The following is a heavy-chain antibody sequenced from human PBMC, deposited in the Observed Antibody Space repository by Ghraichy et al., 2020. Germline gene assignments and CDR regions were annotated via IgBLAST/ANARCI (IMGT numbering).Heavy chain of an antibody. CDR2: ISGSGGST. D-gene: IGHD3-3*01. Sequence: GGSLRLSCAASGFTFSSYAMSWVRQAPGKGLEWVSAISGSGGSTYYADSVKGRFTISRDNFKNTLYLQMNSLRAEDTAVYYCAKDHLDDFWSGYWPLDYWGQGTLVTVSS. CDR1: GFTFSSYA. V-gene: IGHV3-23*01. J-gene: IGHJ4*02. CDR3: AKDHLDDFWSGYWPLDY.